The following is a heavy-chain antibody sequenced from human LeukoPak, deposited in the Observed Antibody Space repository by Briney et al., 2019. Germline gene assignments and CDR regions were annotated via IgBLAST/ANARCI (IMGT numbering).Heavy chain of an antibody. CDR1: GGSISSYY. CDR3: AREGNYDILTGLDAFDI. V-gene: IGHV4-4*07. Sequence: PSETLSLTCTVSGGSISSYYWSWIRQPAGKGLEWIGRIYTSGSTNYNPSLKSRVTISVDTSKNQFSLKLSSVTAADTAVYYCAREGNYDILTGLDAFDIWGQGTMVTVSS. CDR2: IYTSGST. D-gene: IGHD3-9*01. J-gene: IGHJ3*02.